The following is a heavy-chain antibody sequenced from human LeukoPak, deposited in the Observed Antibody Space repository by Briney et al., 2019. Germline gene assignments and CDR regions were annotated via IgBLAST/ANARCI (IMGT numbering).Heavy chain of an antibody. CDR1: GYTFTGYY. D-gene: IGHD1-26*01. J-gene: IGHJ4*02. V-gene: IGHV1-2*02. Sequence: ASVKVSCKASGYTFTGYYMHWVRQAPGQGLEWMGWINPNSGGTNYAQKFQGRVTMARDTSISTAYMELSRLRSDDTAVYYCARVAGIRHGAPSYWGQGTLVTVSS. CDR3: ARVAGIRHGAPSY. CDR2: INPNSGGT.